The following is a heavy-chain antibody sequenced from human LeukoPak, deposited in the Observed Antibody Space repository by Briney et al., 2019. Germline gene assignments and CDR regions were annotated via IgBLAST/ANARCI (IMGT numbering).Heavy chain of an antibody. Sequence: GGSLRLSCAASGFTVSSNYMSWVRRTPGKGLEGVSIISSGGSTYYADSVKGRFTISRDNSKNTLYLQVNSLRAEDTAVYFCARTTVSTSEDYFDYWGQGALVTVSS. J-gene: IGHJ4*02. CDR1: GFTVSSNY. V-gene: IGHV3-66*01. D-gene: IGHD4-17*01. CDR3: ARTTVSTSEDYFDY. CDR2: ISSGGST.